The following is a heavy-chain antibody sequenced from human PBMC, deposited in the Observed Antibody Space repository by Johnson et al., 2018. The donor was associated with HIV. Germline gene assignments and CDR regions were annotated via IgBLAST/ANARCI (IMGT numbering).Heavy chain of an antibody. D-gene: IGHD3-22*01. CDR3: VYDSSGYYAFDM. CDR1: GFTFSSYA. Sequence: QVQLVESGGGVVQPGRSLRLSCAASGFTFSSYAMHWVRQAPGKGLEWVTFIRYDGIIKYYAESVKGRFTISRDNSKNTLSLQMNSLRAEDTAVYYCVYDSSGYYAFDMWGQGTMVTVSS. J-gene: IGHJ3*02. CDR2: IRYDGIIK. V-gene: IGHV3-30*02.